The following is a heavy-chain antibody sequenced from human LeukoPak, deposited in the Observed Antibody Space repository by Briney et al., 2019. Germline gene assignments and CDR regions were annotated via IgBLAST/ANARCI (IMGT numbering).Heavy chain of an antibody. J-gene: IGHJ6*02. CDR1: GFTFSDYY. V-gene: IGHV3-11*01. CDR3: ASGVLRFLEWLPTYYYGMDV. Sequence: GGSLRLSCATSGFTFSDYYMSWIRQAPGKGLEWVSHISSSGSTIYYADSVKGRFTISRDNAKNSLYLQMNSLRAEDTAVYYCASGVLRFLEWLPTYYYGMDVWGQGTTVTVSS. D-gene: IGHD3-3*01. CDR2: ISSSGSTI.